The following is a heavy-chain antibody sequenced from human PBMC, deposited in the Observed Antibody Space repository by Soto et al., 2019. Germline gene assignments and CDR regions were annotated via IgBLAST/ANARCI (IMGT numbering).Heavy chain of an antibody. CDR2: IKGDGSAK. J-gene: IGHJ3*02. CDR1: GFTFGNYW. D-gene: IGHD6-25*01. Sequence: EVQLVESGGGLVQPGGSLRLSCAASGFTFGNYWMTWVRQAPGKGLEWVANIKGDGSAKSYLDSVRGRFTVSRDNAENSLFVLMNMLRAEDTALYYCARDVSPGGSGYYLAAFDIWGQGTMVTVS. V-gene: IGHV3-7*05. CDR3: ARDVSPGGSGYYLAAFDI.